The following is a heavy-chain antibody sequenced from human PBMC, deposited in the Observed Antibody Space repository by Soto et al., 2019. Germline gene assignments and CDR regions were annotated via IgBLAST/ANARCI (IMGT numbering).Heavy chain of an antibody. Sequence: EVQLEESGGGLVQPGGSLRLACETPGFTFNNYWMSWLRQAPGKGLEWVANINQDGSQTDYVDSVKGRFTLSRDNAKTSLYLQMNSLRVEDTAVYYCARVSRSHDTEYWGQGTLVTVSS. D-gene: IGHD5-18*01. CDR1: GFTFNNYW. J-gene: IGHJ4*02. CDR2: INQDGSQT. V-gene: IGHV3-7*05. CDR3: ARVSRSHDTEY.